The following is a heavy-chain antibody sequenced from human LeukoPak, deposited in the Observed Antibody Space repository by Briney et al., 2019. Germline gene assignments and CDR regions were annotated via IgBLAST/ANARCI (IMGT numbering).Heavy chain of an antibody. CDR2: MNSNSGNT. Sequence: ASVKVSCKGYGYTFINHDIDWVRQAAGQGLEWMGWMNSNSGNTGYAQKFQGRVTFTRDTSIGTAYMELSSLRSEDTAVYYCARGLGDPDIVVVPAADDAFDIWGQGTMVTVSS. CDR1: GYTFINHD. CDR3: ARGLGDPDIVVVPAADDAFDI. V-gene: IGHV1-8*03. D-gene: IGHD2-2*01. J-gene: IGHJ3*02.